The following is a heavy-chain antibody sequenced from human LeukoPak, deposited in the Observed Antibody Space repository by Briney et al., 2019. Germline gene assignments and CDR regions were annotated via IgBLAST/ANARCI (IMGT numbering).Heavy chain of an antibody. CDR1: GYSFTGYY. CDR3: ARDYDTIFGVILPFDY. Sequence: GASVKDSCKASGYSFTGYYLHWVRQAPGQGLEWMGWINPNSGGTKYAQKFQGRVSMTRDTSINTAYVELNRLRPDDTAVYFCARDYDTIFGVILPFDYWGQGTLVTVSS. V-gene: IGHV1-2*02. J-gene: IGHJ4*02. D-gene: IGHD3-3*01. CDR2: INPNSGGT.